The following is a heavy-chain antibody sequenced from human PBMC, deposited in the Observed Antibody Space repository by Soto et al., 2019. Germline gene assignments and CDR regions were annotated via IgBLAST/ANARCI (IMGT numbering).Heavy chain of an antibody. Sequence: GGSLRLSCAASGFTFSSYGMHWVRQAPGKGLEWVAVISYDGSNKYYADSVKGRFTISRDNSKNTLYLQMNSLRAEDTAIFYCARDPFGYYVNYFDNWGQGTLVTVS. CDR2: ISYDGSNK. D-gene: IGHD1-26*01. V-gene: IGHV3-30*03. CDR3: ARDPFGYYVNYFDN. CDR1: GFTFSSYG. J-gene: IGHJ4*02.